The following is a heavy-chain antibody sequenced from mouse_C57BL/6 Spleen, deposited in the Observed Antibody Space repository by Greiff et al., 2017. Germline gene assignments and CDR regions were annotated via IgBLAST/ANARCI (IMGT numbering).Heavy chain of an antibody. J-gene: IGHJ4*01. V-gene: IGHV1-64*01. D-gene: IGHD1-1*01. Sequence: QVQLQQPGAALVKPGASVKLSCKASGYTFTSYWMHWVKQRPGQGLEWIGMIHPNSGSTNYNEKFKSKATLTVDKSSSTAYMQLSSLTSEDSAVYYCAREEAVVDAMDYWGQGTSVTVSS. CDR3: AREEAVVDAMDY. CDR1: GYTFTSYW. CDR2: IHPNSGST.